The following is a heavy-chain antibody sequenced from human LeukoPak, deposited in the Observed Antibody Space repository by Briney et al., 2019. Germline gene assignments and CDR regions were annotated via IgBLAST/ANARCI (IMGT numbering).Heavy chain of an antibody. CDR1: GVSISSSSYY. CDR2: IFYRGST. Sequence: SETLSLTCTVSGVSISSSSYYWGWIRQPPGKGLEWIGNIFYRGSTYYSPSLKSRVTISLDTSRNQFSLKLNSVTAADTAVYYCAKSNGCGLVDIWGQGTMVTVSS. V-gene: IGHV4-39*07. D-gene: IGHD2-21*01. J-gene: IGHJ3*02. CDR3: AKSNGCGLVDI.